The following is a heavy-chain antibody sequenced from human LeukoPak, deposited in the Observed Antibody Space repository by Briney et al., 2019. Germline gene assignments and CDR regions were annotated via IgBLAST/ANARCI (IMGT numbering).Heavy chain of an antibody. CDR1: GGSFSGYY. CDR3: ARERFAQLWYRGYFQH. D-gene: IGHD5-18*01. CDR2: INHSGST. Sequence: SETLSLTCAVYGGSFSGYYWSWIRQPPGKGLEWIGEINHSGSTNYNPSLKSRVTISVDTSKNQFSLKLSSVTAADTAVYYCARERFAQLWYRGYFQHWGQGTLVTVSS. V-gene: IGHV4-34*01. J-gene: IGHJ1*01.